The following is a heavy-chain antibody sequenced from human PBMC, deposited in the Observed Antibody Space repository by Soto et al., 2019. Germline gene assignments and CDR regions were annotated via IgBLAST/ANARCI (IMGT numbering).Heavy chain of an antibody. CDR1: GFTFSSYG. CDR3: ARDRDIVVVGFYRDV. V-gene: IGHV3-33*01. J-gene: IGHJ6*03. CDR2: IWYDGSNK. Sequence: QVQLVESGGGVVQPGRSLRLSCAASGFTFSSYGMHWVRQAPGKGLEWVAVIWYDGSNKYYADSVKGRFTISRDNSKNTLYLQMNSLRAEDTAVYYCARDRDIVVVGFYRDVWGKGTTVTVSS. D-gene: IGHD2-15*01.